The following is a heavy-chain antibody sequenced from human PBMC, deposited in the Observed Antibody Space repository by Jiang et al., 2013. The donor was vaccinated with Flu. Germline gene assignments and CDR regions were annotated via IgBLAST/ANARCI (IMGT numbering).Heavy chain of an antibody. J-gene: IGHJ4*02. D-gene: IGHD1-26*01. CDR2: IIPILGIA. V-gene: IGHV1-69*04. Sequence: SGAEVKKPGSSVKVSCKASGGTFSSYTISWVRQAPGQGLEWMGRIIPILGIANYAQKFQGRVTITADKSTSTAYMELSSLRSEDTAVYYCARGSSGSYYSEGDYWGQGTLVTVSS. CDR1: GGTFSSYT. CDR3: ARGSSGSYYSEGDY.